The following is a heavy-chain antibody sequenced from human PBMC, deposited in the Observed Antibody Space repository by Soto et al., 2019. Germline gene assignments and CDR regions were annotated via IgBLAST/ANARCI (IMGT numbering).Heavy chain of an antibody. Sequence: QLQLQESGPGLVKPSETLSLTCTVSGGSISSSSYYWGWIRQPPGKGLEWIGSIYYSGSTYYNPSLKSRVTISVDTSKNQFSLKLSSVTAADTAVYYCARQKRPVWRPPGVGDWFDPWGQGTLVTVSS. CDR2: IYYSGST. V-gene: IGHV4-39*01. D-gene: IGHD3-3*01. CDR1: GGSISSSSYY. CDR3: ARQKRPVWRPPGVGDWFDP. J-gene: IGHJ5*02.